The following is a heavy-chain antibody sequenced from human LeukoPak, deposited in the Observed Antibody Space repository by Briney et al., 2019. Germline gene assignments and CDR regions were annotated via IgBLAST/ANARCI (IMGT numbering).Heavy chain of an antibody. CDR3: AREKTYGSGTYYNNLFDP. Sequence: SETLSLTCTVSGGSISSGSYYWSWIRQPAGKGLVWIGRIYTSGSTNFNPSLKSRVTISVDTSKNQFSLKLSSVTAADTAVYYCAREKTYGSGTYYNNLFDPWGQGILVTVSS. J-gene: IGHJ5*02. V-gene: IGHV4-61*02. CDR2: IYTSGST. D-gene: IGHD3-10*01. CDR1: GGSISSGSYY.